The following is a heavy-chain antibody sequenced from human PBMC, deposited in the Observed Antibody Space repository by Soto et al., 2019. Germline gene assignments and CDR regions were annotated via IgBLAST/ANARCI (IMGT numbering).Heavy chain of an antibody. D-gene: IGHD6-13*01. CDR2: ISYDGSNK. CDR3: AKFGAAAGTNYYYGMDV. V-gene: IGHV3-30*18. J-gene: IGHJ6*02. CDR1: GFTFSSYG. Sequence: QVQLVESGGGVVQPGRSLRLSCAASGFTFSSYGMHWVRQAPGKGLEWVAVISYDGSNKYYADSGKGRFTISRDNSKNTLYLQMNSLRAEDTAVYYCAKFGAAAGTNYYYGMDVWGQGTTVTVSS.